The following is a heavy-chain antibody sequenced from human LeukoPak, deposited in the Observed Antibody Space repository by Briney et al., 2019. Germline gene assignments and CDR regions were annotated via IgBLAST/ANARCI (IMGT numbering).Heavy chain of an antibody. Sequence: GGSLRLSCAASGFTFDDYAMHWFRQAPGKGLELVSGISWNSGSIGYADSVKGRFTISRDHAKNSLYLQMNSLRAEDTALYYCAKDFKAVTLYYFDYWGQGTLVTVSS. CDR3: AKDFKAVTLYYFDY. J-gene: IGHJ4*02. V-gene: IGHV3-9*01. CDR2: ISWNSGSI. D-gene: IGHD4-17*01. CDR1: GFTFDDYA.